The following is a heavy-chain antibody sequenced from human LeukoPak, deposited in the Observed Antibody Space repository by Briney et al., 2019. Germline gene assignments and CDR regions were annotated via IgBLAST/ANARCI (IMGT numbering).Heavy chain of an antibody. J-gene: IGHJ4*02. V-gene: IGHV4-59*08. Sequence: SETLSLTCTVSGDSISGNYWTWIRQPPGKGLEWIGYIYYSGSTNYNASLKSRVTISVDTSKNQLSLKLSSMTAADTAVYYCARQWLVSPLFDYWGQGTLVTVSS. CDR3: ARQWLVSPLFDY. D-gene: IGHD6-19*01. CDR1: GDSISGNY. CDR2: IYYSGST.